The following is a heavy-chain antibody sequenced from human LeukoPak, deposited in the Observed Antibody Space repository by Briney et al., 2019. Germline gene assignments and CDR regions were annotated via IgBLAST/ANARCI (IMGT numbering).Heavy chain of an antibody. J-gene: IGHJ6*03. V-gene: IGHV4-59*01. CDR1: GCSFSGYY. CDR2: IYYSGST. Sequence: SETLSLTCAVYGCSFSGYYWSWIRQPPGKGLEWIGYIYYSGSTNYNPSLKSRVTISVDTSKNPFYLQLSSVTAADTAVYYCARTLSSGWYYYYYMDVWGKGTTVTVSS. D-gene: IGHD6-19*01. CDR3: ARTLSSGWYYYYYMDV.